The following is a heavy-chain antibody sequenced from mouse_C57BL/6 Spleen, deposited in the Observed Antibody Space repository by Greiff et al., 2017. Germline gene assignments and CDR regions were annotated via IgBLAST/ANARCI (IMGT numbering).Heavy chain of an antibody. V-gene: IGHV5-9-1*02. CDR2: ISSGGDYI. CDR3: TREDGYYVYFDV. Sequence: EVKLVESGEGLVKPGGSLKLSCAASGFTFSSYAMSWVRQTPEKRLEWVAYISSGGDYIYYADTVKGRFTISRDNARNTLYLQMSSLKSEDTAMYYCTREDGYYVYFDVWGTWTTVTVSS. J-gene: IGHJ1*03. CDR1: GFTFSSYA. D-gene: IGHD2-3*01.